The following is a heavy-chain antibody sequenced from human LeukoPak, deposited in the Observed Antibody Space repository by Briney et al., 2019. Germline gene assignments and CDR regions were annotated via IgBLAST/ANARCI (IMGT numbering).Heavy chain of an antibody. CDR1: GISLTNYA. CDR2: ISERGGST. J-gene: IGHJ4*02. Sequence: RSGGSLRLSCVVSGISLTNYAMTWVRQAPGKGLEWVSYISERGGSTTYADSVKGRFTISRDTSLNTLYLQMNNLRAEDTALYFCAKRGVVIRGLLVIGYHQEAYHYDFWGQGVLVTVSS. D-gene: IGHD3-10*01. V-gene: IGHV3-23*01. CDR3: AKRGVVIRGLLVIGYHQEAYHYDF.